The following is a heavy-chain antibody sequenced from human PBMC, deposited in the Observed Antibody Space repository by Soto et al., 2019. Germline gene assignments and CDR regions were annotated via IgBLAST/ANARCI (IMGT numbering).Heavy chain of an antibody. D-gene: IGHD1-26*01. V-gene: IGHV4-59*08. Sequence: QVQLQESGPRLVKPSETLSLTCTVSGGSISSYYWSWIRQPPGKGLEWIGYIYYSGSTNYNPSLKSRVTISVDTSKNQFSLKLSSVTAADTAVYYCARRGSGSYYWYFDLWGRGTLVTVSS. CDR3: ARRGSGSYYWYFDL. J-gene: IGHJ2*01. CDR2: IYYSGST. CDR1: GGSISSYY.